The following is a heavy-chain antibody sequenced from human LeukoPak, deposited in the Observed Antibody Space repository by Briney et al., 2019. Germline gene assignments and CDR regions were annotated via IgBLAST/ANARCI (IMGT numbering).Heavy chain of an antibody. V-gene: IGHV3-74*01. CDR1: GFTLSTYW. CDR2: VNGDGTTT. J-gene: IGHJ4*02. D-gene: IGHD5-18*01. CDR3: ARGPRYSFGSAFDY. Sequence: GGSLRLSCAASGFTLSTYWMYWVRQAPGKGLVWVSRVNGDGTTTTYADSVKGRFTISRDNAKNTLYLQMNSLRAEDTAVYYCARGPRYSFGSAFDYWGQGTLVTVSS.